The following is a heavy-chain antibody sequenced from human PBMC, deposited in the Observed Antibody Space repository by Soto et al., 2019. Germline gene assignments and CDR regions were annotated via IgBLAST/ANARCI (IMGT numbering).Heavy chain of an antibody. J-gene: IGHJ4*02. Sequence: EVQLVESGGGLIQPGGSLRLSCAASGFTFGNYWMHCVRQSPGKGLVWVSSVNGDGSSTTYADSVEGRFTVSRDSAKNTLHLQMNSLIVDDTAVYYCVRDAGHRGDYWGQGTLVTVSS. V-gene: IGHV3-74*03. D-gene: IGHD3-10*01. CDR3: VRDAGHRGDY. CDR2: VNGDGSST. CDR1: GFTFGNYW.